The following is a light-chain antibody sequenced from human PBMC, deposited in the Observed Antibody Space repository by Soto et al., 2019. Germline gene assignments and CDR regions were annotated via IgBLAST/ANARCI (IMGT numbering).Light chain of an antibody. CDR1: ETISRSY. Sequence: EIVLTQSPGTMSLSPGQGATLSCRASETISRSYFAWHQQTPGQAPRLLIYDASRRATGIPDRFSGSGSGTDFSLTISRLEPEDFAVYYCQQFVESPYTFGQGTRLEIK. V-gene: IGKV3-20*01. CDR3: QQFVESPYT. CDR2: DAS. J-gene: IGKJ2*01.